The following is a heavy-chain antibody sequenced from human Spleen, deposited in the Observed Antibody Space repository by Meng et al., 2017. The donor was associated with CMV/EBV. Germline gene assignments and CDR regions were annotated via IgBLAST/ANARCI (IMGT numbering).Heavy chain of an antibody. J-gene: IGHJ4*02. Sequence: GESLKISCAASGFTFNNYAMSWVRQAPGEGLEWVSIIYSGGSDTYYADSVKGRFTISRDNSKNTIYLQMNSLRAEDTAVYYCAKDRAVAGVRAPDYWGQGALVTVSS. D-gene: IGHD6-19*01. V-gene: IGHV3-23*03. CDR1: GFTFNNYA. CDR2: IYSGGSDT. CDR3: AKDRAVAGVRAPDY.